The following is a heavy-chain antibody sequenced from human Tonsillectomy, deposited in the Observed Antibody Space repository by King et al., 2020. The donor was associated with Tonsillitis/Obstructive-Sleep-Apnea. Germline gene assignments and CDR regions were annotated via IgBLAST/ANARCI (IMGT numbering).Heavy chain of an antibody. D-gene: IGHD3-22*01. V-gene: IGHV1-18*01. CDR1: GYTFNSYG. CDR3: ARYSMSHYYDSSGYCTFDY. J-gene: IGHJ4*02. CDR2: ISAYNGNT. Sequence: VQLVESGAEVKKPGASVKVSCKASGYTFNSYGISWVRQAPGQGLEWMGWISAYNGNTNYAQKLQGRVTMTTETSTSTAYMEVRSLRSDDTAVYYCARYSMSHYYDSSGYCTFDYWGQGGLVTVSS.